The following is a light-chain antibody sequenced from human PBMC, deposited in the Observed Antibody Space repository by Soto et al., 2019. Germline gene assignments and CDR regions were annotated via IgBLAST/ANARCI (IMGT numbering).Light chain of an antibody. Sequence: QSLLTQPAPVSGSPGQSITISCTGSIADIGSHDYVSWYQQHPGKVPKLIIYEVSKRPSGASDRFSGSKSGNAAYLSISGLQPEDEADYYCKSYTTTSALVFGTGTKVTVL. CDR3: KSYTTTSALV. CDR2: EVS. V-gene: IGLV2-14*01. CDR1: IADIGSHDY. J-gene: IGLJ1*01.